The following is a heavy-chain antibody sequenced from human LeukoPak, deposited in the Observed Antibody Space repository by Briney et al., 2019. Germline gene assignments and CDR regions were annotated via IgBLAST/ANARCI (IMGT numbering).Heavy chain of an antibody. Sequence: ASVTVSCNASGSTFSSNTISWERQAPGQGLEWMGGIIPIFGTANYAQKFQGRVTITADESTSTAYMELSSLRSEDTAVYYCARDQVAGTKLYWGQGTLVTVSS. J-gene: IGHJ4*02. CDR3: ARDQVAGTKLY. V-gene: IGHV1-69*13. CDR1: GSTFSSNT. D-gene: IGHD6-19*01. CDR2: IIPIFGTA.